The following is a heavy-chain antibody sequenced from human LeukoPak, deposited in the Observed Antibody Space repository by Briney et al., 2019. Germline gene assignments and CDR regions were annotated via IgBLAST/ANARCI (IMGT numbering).Heavy chain of an antibody. V-gene: IGHV3-23*01. CDR2: ITGSGGNT. Sequence: GGSLSLSCAASGFTFSSSAMVWVGQAPGKGQEWVSGITGSGGNTYYADSVMGRFTISRDNSKNTLYLQMSSLRAEDTAIYYCAKYHAGECQYIDYWGQGSSVTVSS. CDR1: GFTFSSSA. CDR3: AKYHAGECQYIDY. J-gene: IGHJ4*02. D-gene: IGHD3-10*01.